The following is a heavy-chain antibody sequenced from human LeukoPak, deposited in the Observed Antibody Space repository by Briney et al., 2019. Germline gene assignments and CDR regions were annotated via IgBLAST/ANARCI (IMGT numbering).Heavy chain of an antibody. V-gene: IGHV3-53*01. CDR3: AKNTILVATEN. D-gene: IGHD5-12*01. J-gene: IGHJ4*02. Sequence: PGGSLRLSCAVSGFAVSDYYMSWVRQAPGKGLEWVSVIYRGGDTYYADSVKGRFTISRDDSKNTVYLQMNSLRAEDTAFYYCAKNTILVATENWGQGTLVTVSS. CDR2: IYRGGDT. CDR1: GFAVSDYY.